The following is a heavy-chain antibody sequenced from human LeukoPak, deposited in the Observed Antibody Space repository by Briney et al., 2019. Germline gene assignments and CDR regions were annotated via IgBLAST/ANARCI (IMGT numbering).Heavy chain of an antibody. Sequence: ASVKVSCKASGGTFSSYAISWVRQAPGQGLEWMGGIIPIFGTANYAQKFQGRVTITADEPTSIAYMELSSLRSEDTAVYYCARRKPQYNWNYFDYWGQGTLVTVSS. CDR3: ARRKPQYNWNYFDY. D-gene: IGHD1-20*01. CDR2: IIPIFGTA. CDR1: GGTFSSYA. V-gene: IGHV1-69*13. J-gene: IGHJ4*02.